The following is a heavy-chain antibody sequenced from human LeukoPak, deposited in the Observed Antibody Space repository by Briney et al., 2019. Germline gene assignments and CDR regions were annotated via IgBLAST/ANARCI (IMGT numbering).Heavy chain of an antibody. J-gene: IGHJ6*02. D-gene: IGHD3-10*01. V-gene: IGHV3-23*01. CDR1: GFTFSSYA. Sequence: GGSLRLSCAASGFTFSSYAMSWVRQAPGKGLEWVSPISGSGGSTYYADSVKGRFTISRDNSKNTLYLQMNSLRAEDTAVYYCAKEARYYYGSQTRMDVWGQGTTVTVSS. CDR3: AKEARYYYGSQTRMDV. CDR2: ISGSGGST.